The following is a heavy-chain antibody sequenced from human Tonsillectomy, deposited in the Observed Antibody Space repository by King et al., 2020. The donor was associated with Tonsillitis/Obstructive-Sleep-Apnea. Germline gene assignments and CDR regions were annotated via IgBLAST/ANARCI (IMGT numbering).Heavy chain of an antibody. D-gene: IGHD6-19*01. CDR2: ISSSSSYI. Sequence: VQLVESGGGLVKPGGSLRLSCAASGFTFTSYSINWVRQAPGKGLEWVSSISSSSSYIYYADSLKGRFTISRDNAKNSLYLQMNSLRAEDTAVYYCARASGTVAGNFDYWGQGTLVTVSS. V-gene: IGHV3-21*01. J-gene: IGHJ4*02. CDR3: ARASGTVAGNFDY. CDR1: GFTFTSYS.